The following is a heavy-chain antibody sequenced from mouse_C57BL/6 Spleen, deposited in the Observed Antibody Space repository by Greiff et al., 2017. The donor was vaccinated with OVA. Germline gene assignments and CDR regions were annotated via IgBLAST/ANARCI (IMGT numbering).Heavy chain of an antibody. CDR2: IWSDGST. D-gene: IGHD1-1*01. J-gene: IGHJ4*01. Sequence: VQLKESGPGLVAPSQSLSITCTVSGFSLTSYGVHWVRQPPGKGLEWLVVIWSDGSTTYNSALKSRLSISKDNSKSQVFLKMNSLQTDDTAMYYGARHERDYGSSYDAMDYWGQGTSVTVSS. CDR3: ARHERDYGSSYDAMDY. V-gene: IGHV2-6-1*01. CDR1: GFSLTSYG.